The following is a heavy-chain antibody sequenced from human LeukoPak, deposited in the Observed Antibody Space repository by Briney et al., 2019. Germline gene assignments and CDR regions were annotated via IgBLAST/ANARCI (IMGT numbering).Heavy chain of an antibody. J-gene: IGHJ5*02. CDR2: IIPIFGTA. D-gene: IGHD1-7*01. V-gene: IGHV1-69*05. CDR1: GGTFSSYA. Sequence: SVKVSCKASGGTFSSYAISWGRQAPGQGLEWMGRIIPIFGTANYAQKFQGRVTITTDESTSTAYMELSSLRSEDTAVYYCASRYNWNYVWFDPWGQGTLVTVSS. CDR3: ASRYNWNYVWFDP.